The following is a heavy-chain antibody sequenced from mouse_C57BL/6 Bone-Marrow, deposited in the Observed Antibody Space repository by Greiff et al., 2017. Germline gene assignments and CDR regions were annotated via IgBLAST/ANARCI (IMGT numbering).Heavy chain of an antibody. CDR2: ISSGSSTI. CDR1: GFTFSDYG. Sequence: EVNVVESGGGLVKPGGSLKLSCAASGFTFSDYGMHWVRQAPEKGLEWVAYISSGSSTIYYADTVKGRFTISRDNAKNTLFLQMTSLRSEDTAMYYCARLRYGSSYWYFDVWGTGTTVTVSS. V-gene: IGHV5-17*01. D-gene: IGHD1-1*01. J-gene: IGHJ1*03. CDR3: ARLRYGSSYWYFDV.